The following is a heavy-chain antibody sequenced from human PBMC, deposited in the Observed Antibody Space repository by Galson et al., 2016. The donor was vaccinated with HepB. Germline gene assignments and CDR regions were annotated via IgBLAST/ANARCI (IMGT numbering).Heavy chain of an antibody. V-gene: IGHV3-33*08. CDR1: GLTLSNVW. Sequence: SLRLSCAASGLTLSNVWMTWVRQAPGKGLEWVAVIWSGAIKKYYADSVEGRFTISRDDSENTVYLQINTLRVEDTAMYYCASSIAVAGIIDYWGQGTLVTVSS. CDR3: ASSIAVAGIIDY. J-gene: IGHJ4*02. D-gene: IGHD6-19*01. CDR2: IWSGAIKK.